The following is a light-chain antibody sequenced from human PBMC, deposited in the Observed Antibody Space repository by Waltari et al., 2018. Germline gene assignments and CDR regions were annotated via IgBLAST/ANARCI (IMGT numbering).Light chain of an antibody. CDR3: QQYYSSPHT. Sequence: SSQSVLYSSDNKNYLAWYQQKPGQPPKLLIYWASTRESGVPDRFSGSGSGTDFTLTISSLQAEDVAVFYCQQYYSSPHTFGQWTKLEIK. J-gene: IGKJ2*01. CDR2: WAS. V-gene: IGKV4-1*01. CDR1: QSVLYSSDNKNY.